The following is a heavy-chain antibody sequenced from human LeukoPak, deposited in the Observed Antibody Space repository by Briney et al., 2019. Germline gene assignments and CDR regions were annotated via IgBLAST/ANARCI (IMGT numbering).Heavy chain of an antibody. V-gene: IGHV3-30*02. D-gene: IGHD1-14*01. CDR2: MRYDATNK. Sequence: GGSLRLSCAASGFVFSSYGMHWVRQAPGKGLEWVAFMRYDATNKYHAESVKGRFTISRDNSKNTLYLRMSSLQAEDTAVYYCARGAYNNYYYYYMDVWGKGTTVTISS. CDR1: GFVFSSYG. J-gene: IGHJ6*03. CDR3: ARGAYNNYYYYYMDV.